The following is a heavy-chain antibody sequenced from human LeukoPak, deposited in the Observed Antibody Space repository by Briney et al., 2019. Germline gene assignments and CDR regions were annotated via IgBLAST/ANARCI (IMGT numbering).Heavy chain of an antibody. CDR2: INPSGGST. D-gene: IGHD6-19*01. CDR3: ARETTPYSSGWYPYFQH. V-gene: IGHV1-46*01. Sequence: GASVKVSCKASGYTFTSYYMHWVRQAPGQGLEWMGIINPSGGSTSYAQKFQGRVTMTRDTSISTAYMELSRLRSDDTAVYYCARETTPYSSGWYPYFQHWGQGTLVTVSS. J-gene: IGHJ1*01. CDR1: GYTFTSYY.